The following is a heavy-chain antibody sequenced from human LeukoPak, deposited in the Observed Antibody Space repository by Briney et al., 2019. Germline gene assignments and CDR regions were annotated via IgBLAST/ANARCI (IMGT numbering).Heavy chain of an antibody. CDR1: AFTFSSYW. J-gene: IGHJ2*01. CDR3: TRWTDWYFDL. Sequence: GGSLRLSCAASAFTFSSYWMSWVRQAPGKGLEWVANIKEDGSDKNYVDSVKGRFTISRDNAKNTLYLQMNSLRAADTAVYYCTRWTDWYFDLWGRGTLVTVSS. V-gene: IGHV3-7*01. D-gene: IGHD3/OR15-3a*01. CDR2: IKEDGSDK.